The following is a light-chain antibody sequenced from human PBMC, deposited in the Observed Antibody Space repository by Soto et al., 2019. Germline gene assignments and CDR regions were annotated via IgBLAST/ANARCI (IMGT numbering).Light chain of an antibody. CDR3: SSYTSSSVV. Sequence: QSVLTQPASVSGSPGQSITISCTGTSSDVGGYNYVSWYQQHPGKAPKLMIYEVSNRPSGVSNRFSGSKSGNTASLTISRLQAEDEADYYCSSYTSSSVVFGGGTKLTVL. CDR2: EVS. CDR1: SSDVGGYNY. J-gene: IGLJ2*01. V-gene: IGLV2-14*01.